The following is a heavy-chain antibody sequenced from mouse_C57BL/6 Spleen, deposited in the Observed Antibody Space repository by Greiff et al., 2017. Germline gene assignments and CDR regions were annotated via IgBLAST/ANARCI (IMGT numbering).Heavy chain of an antibody. V-gene: IGHV1-20*01. CDR3: AREELADY. D-gene: IGHD4-1*01. Sequence: VQLQQSGPELVKPGDSVKISCKASGYSFTGYFMNWVMQSHGKSLEWIGRINPYNGDTFYNQKFKGKATLTVDKSSRTANMELRSLTSEDSEVYYCAREELADYWGQGTTLTVSS. J-gene: IGHJ2*01. CDR1: GYSFTGYF. CDR2: INPYNGDT.